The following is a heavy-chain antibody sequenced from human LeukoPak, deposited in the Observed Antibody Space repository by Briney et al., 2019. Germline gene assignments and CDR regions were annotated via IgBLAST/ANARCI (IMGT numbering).Heavy chain of an antibody. CDR1: GFTFSSFA. V-gene: IGHV3-30*18. CDR3: AKDRQIIGGHLYCSYTMDV. J-gene: IGHJ6*02. CDR2: ISYDGGNE. D-gene: IGHD3-16*01. Sequence: GGSLRLSCAASGFTFSSFAMYWVRQAPVKGLEWVALISYDGGNEDYADSVKGRFTISRDNSKNTLYLQMNSLRPEDTALYYCAKDRQIIGGHLYCSYTMDVWGQGTTVTVSS.